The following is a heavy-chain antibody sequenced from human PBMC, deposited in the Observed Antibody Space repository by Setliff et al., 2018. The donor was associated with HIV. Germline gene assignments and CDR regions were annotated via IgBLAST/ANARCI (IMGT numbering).Heavy chain of an antibody. J-gene: IGHJ4*02. Sequence: PSETLSLTCTVSGASISSYCWNWIRQPPGKGLEWIGYIYASGSTNYNPSLKSRVTIAIDTSKNQFSLRLRSVTAADTALYYCARLGRAIDRGGYSLRFDYWGQGTLVTVSS. V-gene: IGHV4-4*09. CDR2: IYASGST. D-gene: IGHD3-22*01. CDR3: ARLGRAIDRGGYSLRFDY. CDR1: GASISSYC.